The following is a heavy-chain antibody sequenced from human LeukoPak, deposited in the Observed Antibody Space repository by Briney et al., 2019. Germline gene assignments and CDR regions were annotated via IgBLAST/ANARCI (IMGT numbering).Heavy chain of an antibody. J-gene: IGHJ4*02. CDR1: GGSFSGYY. D-gene: IGHD3-10*01. CDR3: ARGHKYYYGSGGEIDY. Sequence: SETLSLTCAVYGGSFSGYYWSRIRQPPGKGLEWIGEINHSGSTNYNPSLKSRVTISVDTSKNQFSLKLSSVTAADTAVYYCARGHKYYYGSGGEIDYWGQGTLVTVSS. CDR2: INHSGST. V-gene: IGHV4-34*01.